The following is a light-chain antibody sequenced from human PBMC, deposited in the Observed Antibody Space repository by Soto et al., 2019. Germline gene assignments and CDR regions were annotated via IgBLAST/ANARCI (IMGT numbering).Light chain of an antibody. Sequence: AIQLTQSPSSLTASVGDRVTITCRASQGIANALAWYQHNPGKAPNLLISDASSLQSEVPSRFSGSVSGTDFTLTISCLQPEEFATYYCQQFNSYPQFTFGPGTRLEIK. J-gene: IGKJ5*01. CDR1: QGIANA. CDR2: DAS. CDR3: QQFNSYPQFT. V-gene: IGKV1-13*02.